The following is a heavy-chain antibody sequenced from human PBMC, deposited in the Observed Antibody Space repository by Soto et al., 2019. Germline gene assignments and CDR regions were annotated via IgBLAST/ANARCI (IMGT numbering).Heavy chain of an antibody. CDR3: AKKGYYASGRINLFDY. CDR2: IYHSGST. J-gene: IGHJ4*02. Sequence: XETLSLTCTVAGYSINSDNYWGWIRQPPGKGLEWIGSIYHSGSTYYNPSLKSRVTISKDTSKNQFSLRLTSVTAADTAMYYCAKKGYYASGRINLFDYWGQGTLVTVSS. CDR1: GYSINSDNY. D-gene: IGHD3-10*01. V-gene: IGHV4-38-2*02.